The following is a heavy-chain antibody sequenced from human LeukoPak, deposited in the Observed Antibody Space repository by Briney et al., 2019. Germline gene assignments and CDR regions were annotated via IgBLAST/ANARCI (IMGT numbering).Heavy chain of an antibody. CDR3: ARHVFVYDILTGYSISGPFDY. D-gene: IGHD3-9*01. V-gene: IGHV4-59*08. Sequence: SETLSLTCTVSGGSISSYYWSWIRQPPGKGLEWIGYIYYSGSTNYNPSPKSRVTISVDTSKNQFSLKLSSVTAADTAVYYCARHVFVYDILTGYSISGPFDYWGQGTLVTVSS. CDR1: GGSISSYY. CDR2: IYYSGST. J-gene: IGHJ4*02.